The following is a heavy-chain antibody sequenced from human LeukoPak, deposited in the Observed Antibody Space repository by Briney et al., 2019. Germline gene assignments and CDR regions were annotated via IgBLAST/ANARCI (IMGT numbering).Heavy chain of an antibody. CDR1: GYSFTSNY. Sequence: ASVKVSCKASGYSFTSNYIHWVRQAPGQGLEWMGMIYPGDGSTSYAQKFQGRVTVTRDTSTSTVHMELSGLRSEDTAVYYCARDQEAFDYWGQGTLVTVSS. CDR2: IYPGDGST. CDR3: ARDQEAFDY. J-gene: IGHJ4*02. V-gene: IGHV1-46*01.